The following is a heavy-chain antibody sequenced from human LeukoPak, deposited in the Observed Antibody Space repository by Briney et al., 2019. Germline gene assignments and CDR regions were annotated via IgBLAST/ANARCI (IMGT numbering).Heavy chain of an antibody. CDR1: GYSFTSNY. Sequence: ASVKVSCKASGYSFTSNYIHWVRQAPGQGLEWMGMIYPGDGSTSYAQKFQGRVTVTRDTSTSTVHMELSGLRSEDTAVYYCARDQEAFDYWGQGTLVTVSS. CDR2: IYPGDGST. CDR3: ARDQEAFDY. J-gene: IGHJ4*02. V-gene: IGHV1-46*01.